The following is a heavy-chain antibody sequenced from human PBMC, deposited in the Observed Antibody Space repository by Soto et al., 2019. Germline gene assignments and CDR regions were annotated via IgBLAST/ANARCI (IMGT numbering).Heavy chain of an antibody. CDR2: IKPDGSQR. V-gene: IGHV3-7*04. CDR3: ARVFRSGWYGEDAFDI. J-gene: IGHJ3*02. CDR1: VCTFSTYW. D-gene: IGHD6-19*01. Sequence: SLRLSCESSVCTFSTYWMSCIRQAPGKWLEWVGNIKPDGSQRYIVDPVQGRFTTSRDSARNSVYLQMNSLRVEDTAVYYCARVFRSGWYGEDAFDIGGQGTMVTVPS.